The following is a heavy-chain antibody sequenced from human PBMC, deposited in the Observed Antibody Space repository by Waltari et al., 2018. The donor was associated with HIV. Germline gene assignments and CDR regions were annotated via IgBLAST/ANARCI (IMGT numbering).Heavy chain of an antibody. CDR3: ARVVSSGSYYVGLNWLHP. CDR1: GGSISSHY. CDR2: IYYSGSP. V-gene: IGHV4-59*11. Sequence: QVKLQESGPGLVKPSETLSLTCTVSGGSISSHYWSWIRQPPGKGLEWIGNIYYSGSPNYNQSLKGRVTISVDTSKNQFSLKLTSVTAADTAVYYCARVVSSGSYYVGLNWLHPWGQGTQVTVSS. J-gene: IGHJ5*02. D-gene: IGHD3-22*01.